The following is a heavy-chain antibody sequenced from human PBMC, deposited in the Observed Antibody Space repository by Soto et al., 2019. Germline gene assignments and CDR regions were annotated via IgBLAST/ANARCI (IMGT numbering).Heavy chain of an antibody. CDR2: ITINGNT. Sequence: PSETLSLTCRDSGAYISDFSWSWIRQPSGKGLEWIGRITINGNTQKNPSFKSRVTMSIDTSRHHFSLNPQSATAADTALYYCPRETGENWTYEAHWGPGTLVTVSS. V-gene: IGHV4-4*07. D-gene: IGHD1-7*01. CDR3: PRETGENWTYEAH. J-gene: IGHJ4*03. CDR1: GAYISDFS.